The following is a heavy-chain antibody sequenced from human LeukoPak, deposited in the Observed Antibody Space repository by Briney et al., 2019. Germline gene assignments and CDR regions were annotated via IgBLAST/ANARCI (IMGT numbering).Heavy chain of an antibody. J-gene: IGHJ4*02. Sequence: GRSLRLSCAASGFIFSSYAMHWVRQAPGKGLEWVAVILYDGSNKYYADSVKGRFTISRDNSKNTLYLQMNSLRAEDTAVYYCAREFGAADYWGQGTLVTVSS. CDR2: ILYDGSNK. CDR3: AREFGAADY. CDR1: GFIFSSYA. D-gene: IGHD3-10*01. V-gene: IGHV3-30-3*01.